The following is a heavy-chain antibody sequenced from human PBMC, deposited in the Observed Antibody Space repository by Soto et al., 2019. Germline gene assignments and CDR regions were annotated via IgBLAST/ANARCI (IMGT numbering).Heavy chain of an antibody. D-gene: IGHD3-3*01. CDR3: GRAHYDFWSGHEYFQH. CDR1: GGSISSYY. Sequence: QVQLQESGPGLVKPSETLSLTCTVSGGSISSYYWSWIRQPPGKGLEWIGYIYYSGSTNYNPSLKSRVTISVDTSKNQFSLKLSSVTAADTAVYYCGRAHYDFWSGHEYFQHWGQGTLVTVSS. V-gene: IGHV4-59*01. J-gene: IGHJ1*01. CDR2: IYYSGST.